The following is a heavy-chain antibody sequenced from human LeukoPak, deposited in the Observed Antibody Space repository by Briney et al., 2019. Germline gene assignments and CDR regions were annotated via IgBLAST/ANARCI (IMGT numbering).Heavy chain of an antibody. V-gene: IGHV3-23*01. J-gene: IGHJ2*01. Sequence: PGGSLRLSCAASGFTFSSYAMSWVRQAPGKGLEWVSVISASGGNTFYADSVKGRFAVSRDNSKNTLFLQMNSLRVEDTAVYYCAKWKTSNWYFDLWGRGALVTVSS. CDR3: AKWKTSNWYFDL. CDR2: ISASGGNT. CDR1: GFTFSSYA. D-gene: IGHD1-1*01.